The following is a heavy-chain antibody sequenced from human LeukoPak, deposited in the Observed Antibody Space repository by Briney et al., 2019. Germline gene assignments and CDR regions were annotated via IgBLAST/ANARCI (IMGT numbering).Heavy chain of an antibody. CDR3: ARVVGIGNYFDY. CDR1: GFTVSRNY. CDR2: IYSGGST. D-gene: IGHD1-26*01. V-gene: IGHV3-66*01. Sequence: GGSLRLSCAASGFTVSRNYMSWVRQAPGKGLEWVSVIYSGGSTYYADSVKGRFAISRDNSKNTLYLQMNSLRAEDTAVYYCARVVGIGNYFDYWGQGTLVTVSS. J-gene: IGHJ4*02.